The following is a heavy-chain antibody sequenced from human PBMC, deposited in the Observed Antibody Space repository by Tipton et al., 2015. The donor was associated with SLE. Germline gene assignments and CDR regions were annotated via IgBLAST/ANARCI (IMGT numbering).Heavy chain of an antibody. J-gene: IGHJ4*02. V-gene: IGHV4-38-2*01. CDR2: IYHSGST. CDR1: GYSISSGYY. D-gene: IGHD5-18*01. Sequence: TLSLTCAVSGYSISSGYYWGWIRQPPGKGLEWIGSIYHSGSTYYNPSLKSRVTISVDTSKNQFSLKLSSVTAADTAVYYCASAVDTAMVPFDYWGQGTLVTVSS. CDR3: ASAVDTAMVPFDY.